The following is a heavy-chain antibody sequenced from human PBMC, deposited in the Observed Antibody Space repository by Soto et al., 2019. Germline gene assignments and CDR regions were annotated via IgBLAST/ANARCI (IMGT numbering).Heavy chain of an antibody. Sequence: QVQLQESGPGLVKPSQTLSLTCTVSGGSISSGGYYWSWIRQLPGKGLEWIGYIYYSGSTHYNPSPKSRITMSVDTSKNQFSLKLSSVTAADTAVYYCARKSTVTTGFDYWGQGTLVTVSS. CDR1: GGSISSGGYY. D-gene: IGHD4-17*01. V-gene: IGHV4-31*03. CDR3: ARKSTVTTGFDY. J-gene: IGHJ4*02. CDR2: IYYSGST.